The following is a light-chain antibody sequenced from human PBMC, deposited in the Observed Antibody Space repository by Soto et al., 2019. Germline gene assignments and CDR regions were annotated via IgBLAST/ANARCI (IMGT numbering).Light chain of an antibody. J-gene: IGKJ5*01. Sequence: MMMTQSPATLSVSPGERVTLSCRTSHSVNSHVAWYQQKPGQAPRLLLYGASTRATGIPVRFSGSGFGTEFTLTISSLQSEDFAVYYCQQYKNWPLFCQGTLLEIK. CDR2: GAS. V-gene: IGKV3-15*01. CDR1: HSVNSH. CDR3: QQYKNWPL.